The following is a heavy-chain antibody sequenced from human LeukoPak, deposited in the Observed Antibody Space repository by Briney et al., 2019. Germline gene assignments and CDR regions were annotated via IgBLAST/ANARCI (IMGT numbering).Heavy chain of an antibody. V-gene: IGHV4-59*08. Sequence: SETLSLTCTVSGGSISYDYWSWLRQSPGKRLEWVGYIHYSGETKYSPSLKSRVTISVDTSKNQFSLKLSSVTAADTALYYCATLRGASTAVFDSWGQGALVTVSS. J-gene: IGHJ4*02. CDR2: IHYSGET. D-gene: IGHD2-21*02. CDR1: GGSISYDY. CDR3: ATLRGASTAVFDS.